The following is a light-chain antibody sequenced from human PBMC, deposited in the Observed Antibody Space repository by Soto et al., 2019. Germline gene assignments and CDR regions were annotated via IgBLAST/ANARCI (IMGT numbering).Light chain of an antibody. Sequence: LGERRTLESKASQSVSNNYLAWYQQKPGQAPRLVILGASNRATGIPDRFSASGSGTEFTLTISRLEPEDVAVYYCQQYATSPLTFAHGTKVDIK. J-gene: IGKJ1*01. CDR1: QSVSNNY. V-gene: IGKV3-20*01. CDR3: QQYATSPLT. CDR2: GAS.